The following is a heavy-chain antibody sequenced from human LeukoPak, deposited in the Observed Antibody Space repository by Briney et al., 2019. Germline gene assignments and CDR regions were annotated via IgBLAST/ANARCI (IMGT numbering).Heavy chain of an antibody. J-gene: IGHJ4*02. CDR1: GFMFGTYA. D-gene: IGHD6-13*01. Sequence: GGSLRLSCAASGFMFGTYAMTWVRQAPGKGLEWVSVISGSGASTNYADSVKGRFIISRDNSKNTLYLQMNSLRAEDTAVYYCAKNHYSSSRDYFDYWGQGTLVTVSS. V-gene: IGHV3-23*01. CDR2: ISGSGAST. CDR3: AKNHYSSSRDYFDY.